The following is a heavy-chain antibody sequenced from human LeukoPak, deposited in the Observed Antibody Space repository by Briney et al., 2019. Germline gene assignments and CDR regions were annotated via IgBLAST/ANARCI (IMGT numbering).Heavy chain of an antibody. J-gene: IGHJ4*02. Sequence: PGGSLRLSCAASGFTFSSYGMHWVRQAPGKGLEWVAVISYDGSNKYYADSVKGRFTISRDNSKNTLYLQMNSLRAEDTAVYYCANQLLDRIAAAGFPRPSYFDYWGQGTLVTVSS. CDR3: ANQLLDRIAAAGFPRPSYFDY. CDR1: GFTFSSYG. D-gene: IGHD6-13*01. CDR2: ISYDGSNK. V-gene: IGHV3-30*18.